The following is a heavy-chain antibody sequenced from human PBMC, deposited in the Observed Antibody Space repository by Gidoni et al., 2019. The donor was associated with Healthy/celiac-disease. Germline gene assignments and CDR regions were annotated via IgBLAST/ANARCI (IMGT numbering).Heavy chain of an antibody. CDR1: GFTFDDYA. J-gene: IGHJ6*02. CDR3: ARSSDYSIVLSYYGMDV. CDR2: ISWNSGTI. V-gene: IGHV3-9*01. Sequence: EVQLVESGGGLVQPGRSLRLSCAASGFTFDDYAMHWVRQAPGKGLEWVSGISWNSGTIGYADYVKGRFTISRDNAKNSLYLQMNSVRAEDTALYYCARSSDYSIVLSYYGMDVWGQGTTVTVSS. D-gene: IGHD4-4*01.